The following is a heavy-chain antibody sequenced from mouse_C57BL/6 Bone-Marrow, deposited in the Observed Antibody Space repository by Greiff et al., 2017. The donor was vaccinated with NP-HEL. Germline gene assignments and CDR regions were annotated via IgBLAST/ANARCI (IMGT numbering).Heavy chain of an antibody. Sequence: EVKLVESGGGLVKPGGSLKLSCAASGFTFSDYGMHWVRQAPEKGLAWVAYISSGSSTIYYADTVKGRFTISRDNAKNTLFLQMTSLRSEDTAMYYCARDYGSPFAYWGQGTLVTVSA. CDR3: ARDYGSPFAY. J-gene: IGHJ3*01. CDR2: ISSGSSTI. CDR1: GFTFSDYG. V-gene: IGHV5-17*01. D-gene: IGHD1-1*01.